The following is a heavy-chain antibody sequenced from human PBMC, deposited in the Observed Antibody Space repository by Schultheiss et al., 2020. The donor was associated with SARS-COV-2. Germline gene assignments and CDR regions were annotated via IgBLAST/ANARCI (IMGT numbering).Heavy chain of an antibody. J-gene: IGHJ4*01. CDR2: MSYTGTT. D-gene: IGHD1-26*01. Sequence: SQTLSLTCTVSGDSISSYYWSWIRQSPGKGLEWIASMSYTGTTLYNPSLKSRVAMSVDTSKNQFSLKLSSVTAADTAVYYCARGIVGATSLDWGHGTLVTVSS. V-gene: IGHV4-59*04. CDR3: ARGIVGATSLD. CDR1: GDSISSYY.